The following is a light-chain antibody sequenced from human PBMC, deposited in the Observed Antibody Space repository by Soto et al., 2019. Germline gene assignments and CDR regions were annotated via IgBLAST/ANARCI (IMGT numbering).Light chain of an antibody. CDR2: EVN. J-gene: IGLJ2*01. V-gene: IGLV2-8*01. Sequence: QSALTQPPSASGSPGQSVTISCTGTRSDFGTYNFVSWYQQHPGKAPKLMIYEVNKRPSGVPDRFSGSKSGNTASLTVSGLQAEDEADYCGSSYVRRTSFAFGGGTKLTVL. CDR3: SSYVRRTSFA. CDR1: RSDFGTYNF.